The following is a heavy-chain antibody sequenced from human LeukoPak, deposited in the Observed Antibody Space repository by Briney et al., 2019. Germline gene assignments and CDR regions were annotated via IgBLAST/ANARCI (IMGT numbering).Heavy chain of an antibody. CDR1: GFTFSGSA. J-gene: IGHJ4*02. CDR2: IRSKANSYAT. D-gene: IGHD3-3*01. CDR3: TRREDDFCSGYDNPFFDY. V-gene: IGHV3-73*01. Sequence: AGGSLRLSCAASGFTFSGSAMHWVRQASGKGLEWVGRIRSKANSYATAYAASVKGRFTISRDDSKNTAYLQMNSLKTEDTAVYYCTRREDDFCSGYDNPFFDYWGQGTLVTVSS.